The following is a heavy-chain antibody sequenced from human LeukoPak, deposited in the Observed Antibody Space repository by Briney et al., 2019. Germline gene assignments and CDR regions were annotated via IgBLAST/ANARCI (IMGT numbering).Heavy chain of an antibody. V-gene: IGHV3-74*01. CDR3: VSFYETY. Sequence: GGSLRLSCAASGNYWMHWVRQVPGKGLVWVSHINSDGNWTSYADSVKGRFTISKDNAKNTVYLQMNSLRAEDTAVYHCVSFYETYWGRGTLVTVSS. J-gene: IGHJ4*02. D-gene: IGHD2/OR15-2a*01. CDR2: INSDGNWT. CDR1: GNYW.